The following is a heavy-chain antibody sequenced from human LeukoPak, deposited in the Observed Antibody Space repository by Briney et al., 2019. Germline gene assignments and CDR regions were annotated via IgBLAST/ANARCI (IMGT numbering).Heavy chain of an antibody. J-gene: IGHJ4*02. CDR1: GGSISSYY. Sequence: SETLSLTCTVSGGSISSYYWSWIRQPPGKGLEWIGYIYYSGNTNYNPSLKSRVTVSVDTSKNQFSLKLSSVTAADTAVYYCRVDTPFFDYWGQGTLVTVSS. D-gene: IGHD5-18*01. CDR3: RVDTPFFDY. V-gene: IGHV4-59*01. CDR2: IYYSGNT.